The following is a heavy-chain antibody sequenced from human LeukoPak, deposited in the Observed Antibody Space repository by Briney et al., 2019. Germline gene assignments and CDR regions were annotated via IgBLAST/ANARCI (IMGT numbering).Heavy chain of an antibody. D-gene: IGHD3-22*01. J-gene: IGHJ4*02. CDR2: VNPNSGNT. Sequence: ASVKVSCKASGYTFTSYDINWVRQATGQGLEWMGWVNPNSGNTGYAQKFQGRVTITRNTSISTAHMELSSLRSEDTAVYYCAREDYYDSGSNDYWGQGTLVTVSS. V-gene: IGHV1-8*01. CDR1: GYTFTSYD. CDR3: AREDYYDSGSNDY.